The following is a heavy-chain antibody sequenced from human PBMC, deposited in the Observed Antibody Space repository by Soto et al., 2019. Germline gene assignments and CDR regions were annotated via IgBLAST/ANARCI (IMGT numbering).Heavy chain of an antibody. CDR1: GFTFSSYG. V-gene: IGHV3-30*18. J-gene: IGHJ4*02. CDR3: AKDTVARGYSYFDY. Sequence: PGGSLRLSCAASGFTFSSYGMHWVRQAPGKGLEWVAVISYDGSNKYYADSVKGRFTISRDNSKNTLYLQMNSLRAEDTAVYYCAKDTVARGYSYFDYWGQGTLVTVSS. CDR2: ISYDGSNK. D-gene: IGHD5-18*01.